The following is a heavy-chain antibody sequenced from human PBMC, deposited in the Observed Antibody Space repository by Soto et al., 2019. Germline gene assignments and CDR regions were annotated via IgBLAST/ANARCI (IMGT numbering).Heavy chain of an antibody. CDR3: ARDDQWGYCSGGSCYGHYYYGMDV. V-gene: IGHV1-69*13. Sequence: ASVKVSCKASGGTFSSYAISWVRQAPGQGLEWMGGIIPIFGTANYAQKFQGRVTITADESTSTAYMELSSLRSEDTAVYYCARDDQWGYCSGGSCYGHYYYGMDVWGQGTTVTVSS. J-gene: IGHJ6*02. CDR1: GGTFSSYA. CDR2: IIPIFGTA. D-gene: IGHD2-15*01.